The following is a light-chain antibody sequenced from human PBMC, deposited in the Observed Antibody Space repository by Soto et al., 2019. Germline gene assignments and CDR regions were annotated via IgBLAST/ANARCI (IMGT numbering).Light chain of an antibody. CDR3: CSYAGSSTYVV. J-gene: IGLJ2*01. CDR2: EGS. V-gene: IGLV2-23*01. Sequence: QSVLTQPASVSGSPGQSITISCTGTSSDVGSYNLVSWYQQHPGKAPKLMIYEGSKRPSGVSNRFSGSKSGNTASLTISGLQADDEADYYRCSYAGSSTYVVFGGGTKLTVL. CDR1: SSDVGSYNL.